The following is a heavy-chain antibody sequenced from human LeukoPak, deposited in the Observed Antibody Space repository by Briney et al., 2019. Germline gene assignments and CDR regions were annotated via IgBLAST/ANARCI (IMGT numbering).Heavy chain of an antibody. CDR3: VRSFYYDSSGYHYLDY. Sequence: ASVKVSCKASGYTFTSYYMHWVRQAPGQGLEWMGIINPSGGSTSYAQKFQGRVTMTRDTSTSTVYMELSSLRSEDTAVYYCVRSFYYDSSGYHYLDYWGQGTLVTVSS. CDR2: INPSGGST. CDR1: GYTFTSYY. J-gene: IGHJ4*02. D-gene: IGHD3-22*01. V-gene: IGHV1-46*01.